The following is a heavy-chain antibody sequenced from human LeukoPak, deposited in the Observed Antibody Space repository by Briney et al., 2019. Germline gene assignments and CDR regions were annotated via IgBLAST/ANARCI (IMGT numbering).Heavy chain of an antibody. Sequence: SSETLSLTCTVSGGSISSGGYYWSWIRQHPGKGLEWIGYIYYSGSTYYNPSLKSRVTISVDTSKNQFSLKLSSVTAADTAVYYCASLSSGYFPTFDYWGQGTLLTVSS. CDR2: IYYSGST. V-gene: IGHV4-31*03. J-gene: IGHJ4*02. CDR1: GGSISSGGYY. CDR3: ASLSSGYFPTFDY. D-gene: IGHD3-22*01.